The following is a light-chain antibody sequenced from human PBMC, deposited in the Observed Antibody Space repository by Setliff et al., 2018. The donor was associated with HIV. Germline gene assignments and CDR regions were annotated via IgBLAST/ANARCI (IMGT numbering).Light chain of an antibody. CDR2: DVS. V-gene: IGLV2-14*03. Sequence: QSALTQPASVPGSPGQSITISCIGTSSDVGGYDFVSWYQQRPGKAPKLIIFDVSERPSGVSHRFSASKSGNTASLTISGLQTEDEANYFCASYRSPATYVFGIGTKVTVL. CDR1: SSDVGGYDF. CDR3: ASYRSPATYV. J-gene: IGLJ1*01.